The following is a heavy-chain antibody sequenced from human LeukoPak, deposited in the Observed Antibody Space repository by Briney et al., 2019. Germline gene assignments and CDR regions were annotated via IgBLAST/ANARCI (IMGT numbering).Heavy chain of an antibody. CDR1: GFTLCDYA. CDR3: AKDYDILTGYYGNWFDP. J-gene: IGHJ5*02. Sequence: SLRLSCAASGFTLCDYAMHWVRQAPGKDLEWVSGITWNSDNIAYADSVKGRSTISRDNSKDTLDLQMNSLRAEDTAVYYCAKDYDILTGYYGNWFDPWGQGTLVTVSS. CDR2: ITWNSDNI. V-gene: IGHV3-9*01. D-gene: IGHD3-9*01.